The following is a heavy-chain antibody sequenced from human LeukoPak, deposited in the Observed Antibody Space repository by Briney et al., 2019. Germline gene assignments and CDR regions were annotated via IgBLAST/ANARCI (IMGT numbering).Heavy chain of an antibody. V-gene: IGHV1-18*01. D-gene: IGHD6-13*01. J-gene: IGHJ4*02. CDR3: ARDRIASGMDY. Sequence: ASVKVSCKASGYTFTNYGISWVRQVPGQGLEWMGWISAYSGNTNYAQKFQDRLTLTIDTSTSTAYMELRSLRSDDTALFYCARDRIASGMDYWGQGTLVTVSS. CDR1: GYTFTNYG. CDR2: ISAYSGNT.